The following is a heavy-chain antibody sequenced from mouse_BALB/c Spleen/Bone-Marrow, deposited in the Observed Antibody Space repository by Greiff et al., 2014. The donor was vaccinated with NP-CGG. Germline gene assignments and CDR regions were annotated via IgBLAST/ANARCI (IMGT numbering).Heavy chain of an antibody. CDR3: ARDYFDY. Sequence: EVMLVESGPGLVKPSQSLSLTCTVTGYSITSDYAWNWIRQFPGNKLEWMGYISYSGSTSYNPSLKSRISNTRDTSKNQFFLQLNSVTTEDTATYYCARDYFDYWGQGTTLTVSS. V-gene: IGHV3-2*02. CDR2: ISYSGST. CDR1: GYSITSDYA. J-gene: IGHJ2*01.